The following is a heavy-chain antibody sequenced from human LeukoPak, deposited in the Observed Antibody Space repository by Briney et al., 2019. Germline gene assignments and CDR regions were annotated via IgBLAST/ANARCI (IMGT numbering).Heavy chain of an antibody. J-gene: IGHJ3*02. D-gene: IGHD2-2*02. Sequence: GGSLRLPCAASGFTFSSYDMHWVRQVTGKGLEWVSAIGIAGDTHYPGSVRGRFTISRENAKNSLYLQMNSLRAGDTAVYYCARDNPRLYRTFDIWGQGTMVTVSS. CDR1: GFTFSSYD. CDR3: ARDNPRLYRTFDI. V-gene: IGHV3-13*01. CDR2: IGIAGDT.